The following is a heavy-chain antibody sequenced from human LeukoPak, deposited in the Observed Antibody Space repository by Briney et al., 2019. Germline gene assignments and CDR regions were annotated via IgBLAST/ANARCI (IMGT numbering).Heavy chain of an antibody. CDR1: GFTFSDYY. D-gene: IGHD4-23*01. V-gene: IGHV3-11*06. J-gene: IGHJ5*02. CDR3: ARHGPWDYGGNSGGWFDP. Sequence: GGSLILSCAASGFTFSDYYMSWIRQAPGKGLEWVSYISSSSSYTNYADSVKGRFTISRDNAKNSLYLQMNSLRAEDTAVYYCARHGPWDYGGNSGGWFDPWGQGTLVTVSS. CDR2: ISSSSSYT.